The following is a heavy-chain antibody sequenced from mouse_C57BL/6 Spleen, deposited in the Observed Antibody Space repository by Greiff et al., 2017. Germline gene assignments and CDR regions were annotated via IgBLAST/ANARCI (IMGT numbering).Heavy chain of an antibody. Sequence: VQLQQPGAELVMPGASVKLSCKASGYTFTSYWMHWVKQRPGQGLEWIGEIDPSDSYTNYNQKFKGKSTLTVDTDSSTAYMQLSSLTSEDSAVYYCARGDGPYYFDYWGQGTTLTVSS. CDR1: GYTFTSYW. CDR2: IDPSDSYT. CDR3: ARGDGPYYFDY. J-gene: IGHJ2*01. D-gene: IGHD1-1*01. V-gene: IGHV1-69*01.